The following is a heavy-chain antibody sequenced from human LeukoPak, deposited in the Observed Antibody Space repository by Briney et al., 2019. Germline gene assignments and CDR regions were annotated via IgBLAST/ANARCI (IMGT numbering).Heavy chain of an antibody. Sequence: GGSLRLSCAASGSTFDSNHLSWVRQAPGKGLEWVSTIYTGGNTYYAASVKGRFTISRDFSKNTVFLHMNSLRAEDTAMYYCARGDDSGYYDYFDYWGQGALVTVSS. CDR1: GSTFDSNH. J-gene: IGHJ4*02. CDR2: IYTGGNT. CDR3: ARGDDSGYYDYFDY. V-gene: IGHV3-53*01. D-gene: IGHD3-22*01.